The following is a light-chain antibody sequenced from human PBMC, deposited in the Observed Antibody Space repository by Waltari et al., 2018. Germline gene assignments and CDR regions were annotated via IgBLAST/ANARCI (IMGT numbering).Light chain of an antibody. J-gene: IGLJ3*02. Sequence: QSALTQPASVSGSPGQSITISCTGTSSDVGFYDFVSWFQQHPGKAPKVMISKVNNRPSGVSNRFSGSKSANTASLTISGLQAEDDADYYCSSYTRRSYWVFGGGTQLTVL. CDR1: SSDVGFYDF. CDR2: KVN. V-gene: IGLV2-14*01. CDR3: SSYTRRSYWV.